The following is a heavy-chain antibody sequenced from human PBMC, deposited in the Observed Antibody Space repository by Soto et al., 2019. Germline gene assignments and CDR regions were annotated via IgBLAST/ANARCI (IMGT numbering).Heavy chain of an antibody. J-gene: IGHJ4*02. CDR2: IFYSGNT. V-gene: IGHV4-30-4*01. CDR1: GDSISSGNYY. CDR3: ARVGGQRVLDY. Sequence: QVQLQESGPGLVKPSQTLSLTCNVSGDSISSGNYYWSWIRQPPGKGLEWIGYIFYSGNTYYNPSLKSRLTISVDTSKNQFSLKLSSVTAADTAVYYCARVGGQRVLDYWCQGTLVTVSS. D-gene: IGHD3-16*01.